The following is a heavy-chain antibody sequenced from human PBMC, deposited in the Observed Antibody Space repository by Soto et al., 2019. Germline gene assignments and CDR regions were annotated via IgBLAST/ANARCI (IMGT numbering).Heavy chain of an antibody. V-gene: IGHV3-15*01. Sequence: EVLLVESGGGLVKPGGSLRLSCAASGLSFSDAWMGWVRQALGKGPEWVGRIKSQNDGGTIDYAAPVKGRFTISRDASQTTVYLQMNSLRTDDTAVYYCTTDGGIAVRPLFDFWGQGTLVTVSS. CDR1: GLSFSDAW. CDR2: IKSQNDGGTI. D-gene: IGHD6-6*01. CDR3: TTDGGIAVRPLFDF. J-gene: IGHJ4*02.